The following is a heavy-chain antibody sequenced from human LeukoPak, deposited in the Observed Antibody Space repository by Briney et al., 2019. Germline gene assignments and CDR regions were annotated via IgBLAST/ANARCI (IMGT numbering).Heavy chain of an antibody. CDR2: IHNSRGT. D-gene: IGHD6-19*01. CDR3: GKVSGNTNS. J-gene: IGHJ1*01. Sequence: THSLTCTVSGASITSDIFYWNWIRQSPGKGLEWIGAIHNSRGTSYNPSLESRLTISVDPSENKFFLKMTSVTDADTATYYCGKVSGNTNSWGQGTTLITSS. V-gene: IGHV4-30-4*01. CDR1: GASITSDIFY.